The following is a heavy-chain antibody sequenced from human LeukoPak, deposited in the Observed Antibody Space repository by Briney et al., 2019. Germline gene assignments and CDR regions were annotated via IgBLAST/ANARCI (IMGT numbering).Heavy chain of an antibody. D-gene: IGHD4-17*01. V-gene: IGHV3-23*01. Sequence: PGGSLRLSCAASGFTFSSFAMTWVSQAPGKGLEWVSAISGSGGSTYYADSVKGRFTISRDNSKNTLYLQMNSLRAEDTAVYYCAKGPTVTTYDYWGQGTLVTVSS. CDR3: AKGPTVTTYDY. J-gene: IGHJ4*02. CDR1: GFTFSSFA. CDR2: ISGSGGST.